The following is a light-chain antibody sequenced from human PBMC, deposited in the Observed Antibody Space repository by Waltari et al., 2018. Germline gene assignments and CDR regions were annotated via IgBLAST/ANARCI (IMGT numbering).Light chain of an antibody. CDR3: SSYIDSSTLEL. V-gene: IGLV2-14*03. CDR2: DVS. CDR1: SSDLGCSNS. Sequence: QSALTQPASVSGSPGQSITISCTGTSSDLGCSNSVPWTQQVPGKAPKLIIYDVSNRPSGVSSRFSGSKSGNTASLTISGLQAEDEANYYCSSYIDSSTLELFGGGTSLTVL. J-gene: IGLJ2*01.